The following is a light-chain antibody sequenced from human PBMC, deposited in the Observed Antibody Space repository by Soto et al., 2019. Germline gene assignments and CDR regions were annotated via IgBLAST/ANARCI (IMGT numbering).Light chain of an antibody. Sequence: DVQITQSPATLSASVGDRVTITCRASQSISTWLAWYQQEPGKAPKLLIYPASTLQSGVPSRFSGSGSGTEFTLTISSLQPEDFATYHCQQVNDYPITFGQGTRLEIK. J-gene: IGKJ5*01. CDR2: PAS. V-gene: IGKV1-5*01. CDR3: QQVNDYPIT. CDR1: QSISTW.